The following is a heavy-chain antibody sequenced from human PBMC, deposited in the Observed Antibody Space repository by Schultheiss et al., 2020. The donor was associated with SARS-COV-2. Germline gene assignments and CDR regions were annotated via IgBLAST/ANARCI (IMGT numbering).Heavy chain of an antibody. J-gene: IGHJ4*02. CDR3: ARGRIDYDFWSGPYFDY. CDR1: GGSFSGYY. V-gene: IGHV4-34*01. D-gene: IGHD3-3*01. Sequence: SQTLSLTCAVYGGSFSGYYWSWIRQPPGKGLEWIGEINHSGSTNYNPSLKSRVTISVDTSKNQFSLKLSSVTAADTAVYYCARGRIDYDFWSGPYFDYWGQGTLVTVSS. CDR2: INHSGST.